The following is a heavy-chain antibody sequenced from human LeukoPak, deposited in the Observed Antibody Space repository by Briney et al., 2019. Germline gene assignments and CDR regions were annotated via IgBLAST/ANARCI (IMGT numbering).Heavy chain of an antibody. J-gene: IGHJ4*02. Sequence: GGSLRLSCAASGFTFSSYAMSWVRQAPGKGLEWVSVISGSGGDTYYADSVKGRLTISRDISKNTLYLRMNSLSAEDTAVYYCAKGDSGMVRRYYFDYWGQGTLVTVSS. CDR3: AKGDSGMVRRYYFDY. V-gene: IGHV3-23*01. D-gene: IGHD2-8*01. CDR1: GFTFSSYA. CDR2: ISGSGGDT.